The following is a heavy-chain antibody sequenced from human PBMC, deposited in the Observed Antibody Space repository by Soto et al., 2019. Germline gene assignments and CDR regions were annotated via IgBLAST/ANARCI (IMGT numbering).Heavy chain of an antibody. D-gene: IGHD3-10*01. CDR2: IYYSGST. J-gene: IGHJ4*02. V-gene: IGHV4-30-4*01. Sequence: PSETLSLTCTVSGGSISSGDYYWSWIRQPPGKGLEWIGYIYYSGSTYYNPSLKSRVTISVDTSKNQFSLKLSSVTAADTAVYYCARERSYGSGSYFSWGQGTLVTVSS. CDR1: GGSISSGDYY. CDR3: ARERSYGSGSYFS.